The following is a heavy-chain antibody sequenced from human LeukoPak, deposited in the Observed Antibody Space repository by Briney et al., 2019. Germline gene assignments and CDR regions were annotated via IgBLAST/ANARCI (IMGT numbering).Heavy chain of an antibody. V-gene: IGHV1-46*01. J-gene: IGHJ4*02. CDR3: ARESGAAAQYYFDY. D-gene: IGHD6-13*01. CDR1: GYTFTSYG. Sequence: ASVKVSCRASGYTFTSYGISWVRQAPGQGLEWMGIINPSGGSTSYAQKFQGRVTMTRDMSTSTVYMELSSLRSGDTAVYYCARESGAAAQYYFDYWGQGTLVTVSS. CDR2: INPSGGST.